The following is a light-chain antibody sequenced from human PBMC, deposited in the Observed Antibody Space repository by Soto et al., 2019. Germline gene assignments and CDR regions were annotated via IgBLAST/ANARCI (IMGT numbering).Light chain of an antibody. V-gene: IGKV1-39*01. CDR2: AAS. CDR1: QTISRY. Sequence: DIQMTQSPSSLSASVGDRVTITCRASQTISRYLNWYQQKPGKAPKILMYAASNLQSGVPSRFSGGGSGTDFNLTISSLQPVDSATYYCQQSYSTRYTFGQGTKLEIK. J-gene: IGKJ2*01. CDR3: QQSYSTRYT.